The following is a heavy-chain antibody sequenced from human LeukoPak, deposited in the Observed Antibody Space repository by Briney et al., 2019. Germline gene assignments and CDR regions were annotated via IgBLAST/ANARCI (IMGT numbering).Heavy chain of an antibody. J-gene: IGHJ2*01. V-gene: IGHV3-7*01. CDR1: AFTFSSYW. CDR2: IKEDASDK. Sequence: GGSLRLSCAASAFTFSSYWMSWVRQAPGKGLEWVANIKEDASDKNYVDSVKGRFTISRDNAKNTLYLQMNSLRAADTAVYYCTRWTDWYFDLWGRGTLVTVSS. D-gene: IGHD3/OR15-3a*01. CDR3: TRWTDWYFDL.